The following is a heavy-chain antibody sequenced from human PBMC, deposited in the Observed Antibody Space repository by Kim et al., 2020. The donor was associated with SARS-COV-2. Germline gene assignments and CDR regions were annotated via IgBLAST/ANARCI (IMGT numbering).Heavy chain of an antibody. CDR2: ISGSGGST. V-gene: IGHV3-23*01. CDR1: GFTFSSYA. D-gene: IGHD3-10*01. CDR3: AKGVWFGELLKHFDY. J-gene: IGHJ4*02. Sequence: GGSLRLSCAASGFTFSSYAMSWVRQAPGKGLEWVSAISGSGGSTYYADSVKGRFTISRDNSKNTLYLQMNSLRAEDTAVYYCAKGVWFGELLKHFDYWGQGTLVAVSS.